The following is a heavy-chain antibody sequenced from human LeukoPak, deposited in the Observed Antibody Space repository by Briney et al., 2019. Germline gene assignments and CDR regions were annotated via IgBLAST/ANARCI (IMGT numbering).Heavy chain of an antibody. J-gene: IGHJ4*02. D-gene: IGHD1-26*01. CDR2: ISGSGGST. Sequence: GGSLRLSCAASGFTLSSYAMSWVRQAPGKGLERVSAISGSGGSTYYADSVKGRFTISRDNSKNTLYLQMNSLRAEDTAVYYCAKCAWELLHPCYWGQGTLVTVSS. V-gene: IGHV3-23*01. CDR1: GFTLSSYA. CDR3: AKCAWELLHPCY.